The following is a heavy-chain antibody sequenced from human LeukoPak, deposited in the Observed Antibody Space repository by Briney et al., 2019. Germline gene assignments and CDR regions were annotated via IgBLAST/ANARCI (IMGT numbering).Heavy chain of an antibody. D-gene: IGHD6-6*01. Sequence: SETLSLTCTVSGGTISNTNYYWDWIRQPPGKGLEWIGSIYYSGSTYYNPSLKSRVTISLDTSRNQFSLKLSSVTAADTAMYYCARQQLHRTGNYYYYYGMGVWGQGTTVTVSS. CDR1: GGTISNTNYY. CDR3: ARQQLHRTGNYYYYYGMGV. CDR2: IYYSGST. J-gene: IGHJ6*02. V-gene: IGHV4-39*01.